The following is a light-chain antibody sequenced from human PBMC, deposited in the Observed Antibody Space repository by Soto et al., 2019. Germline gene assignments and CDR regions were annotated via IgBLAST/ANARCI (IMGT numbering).Light chain of an antibody. Sequence: AIRMTQSPSSFSASTGDRVSITCRATQDIGTYLAWYQQIPGKAPKLLIYDASTLQTGVPSRFSGGGSGTDFTLTISYLQSEDFGTYYCQQFYNYPRTFGQGTKVEIK. V-gene: IGKV1-8*01. CDR3: QQFYNYPRT. J-gene: IGKJ1*01. CDR2: DAS. CDR1: QDIGTY.